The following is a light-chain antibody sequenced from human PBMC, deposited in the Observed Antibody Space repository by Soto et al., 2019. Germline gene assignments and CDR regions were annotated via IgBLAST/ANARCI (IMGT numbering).Light chain of an antibody. Sequence: EIMMTQSPATLSVSPGERATLSCRASQSVSNNLAWYQKKPGQAPRLLIYGASTRATAIPARFSGSGSGTEFTLTISSLQSEDFALYYCQQYNNRWTFGQGTRVEIK. V-gene: IGKV3-15*01. J-gene: IGKJ1*01. CDR1: QSVSNN. CDR2: GAS. CDR3: QQYNNRWT.